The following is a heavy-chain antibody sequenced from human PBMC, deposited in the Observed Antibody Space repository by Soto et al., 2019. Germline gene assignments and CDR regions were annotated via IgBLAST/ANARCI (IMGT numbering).Heavy chain of an antibody. J-gene: IGHJ4*02. D-gene: IGHD1-26*01. V-gene: IGHV3-21*01. CDR3: ARGRNIYIVGATVFDY. CDR2: ISSSSSYI. Sequence: GGSLRLSCAASGFTFSSYSMNWVRQAPGKGLEWVSSISSSSSYIYYADSVKGRFTISRDNAKNSLYLQMNSLRAEDTAVYYCARGRNIYIVGATVFDYWGQGTLVTVSS. CDR1: GFTFSSYS.